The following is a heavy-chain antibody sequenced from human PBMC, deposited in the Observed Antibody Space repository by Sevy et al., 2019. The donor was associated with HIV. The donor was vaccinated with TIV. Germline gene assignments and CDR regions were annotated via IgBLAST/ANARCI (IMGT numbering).Heavy chain of an antibody. Sequence: GGSLRLSCAASGFTFSTYNMHWVRQAPGKGLEWVSYISSTSNTIYYADSVKGRFTISRDNADNSQYLQMKSLRAEDTALYYCARIGMITFGGAARGAFDIWGQGTMVTVSS. J-gene: IGHJ3*02. CDR1: GFTFSTYN. CDR3: ARIGMITFGGAARGAFDI. V-gene: IGHV3-48*01. CDR2: ISSTSNTI. D-gene: IGHD3-16*01.